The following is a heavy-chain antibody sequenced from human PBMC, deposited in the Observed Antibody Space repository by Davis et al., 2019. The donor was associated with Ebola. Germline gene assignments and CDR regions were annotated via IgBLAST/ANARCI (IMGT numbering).Heavy chain of an antibody. CDR3: ARGTGSTYYYYGMDV. CDR1: GGSISSSSYY. D-gene: IGHD2-15*01. V-gene: IGHV4-39*01. J-gene: IGHJ6*02. CDR2: IYYSGST. Sequence: SETLSLTCTVSGGSISSSSYYWGWIRQPPGKGLEWIGSIYYSGSTYYNPSLKSRVTISVDTSKNQFSLKLRSVTAADTAVYYCARGTGSTYYYYGMDVWGQGTTVTVSS.